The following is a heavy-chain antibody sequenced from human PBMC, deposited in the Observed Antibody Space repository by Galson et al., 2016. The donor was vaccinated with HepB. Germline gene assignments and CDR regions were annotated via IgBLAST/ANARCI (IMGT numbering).Heavy chain of an antibody. V-gene: IGHV3-23*01. J-gene: IGHJ4*02. CDR2: ISGSGGTT. D-gene: IGHD2-2*01. CDR1: GFTFSNYA. CDR3: AKDRDLVVVPTYFDY. Sequence: SLRLSCAASGFTFSNYAVTWVRQAPGKGLEWVSSISGSGGTTFYSDSVKGRFTISRDNSKNTLYLQMNSLRAEDTAVYYCAKDRDLVVVPTYFDYWGQGTLVTVSS.